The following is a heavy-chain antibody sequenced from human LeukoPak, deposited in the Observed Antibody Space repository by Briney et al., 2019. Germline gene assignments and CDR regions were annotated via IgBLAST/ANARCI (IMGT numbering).Heavy chain of an antibody. Sequence: PGGSLRLSCAASGFTFDDYGMSWVRQAPGKGLEWVSGINWNGGSTGYADSVKGRFTISRDKAKNSLYLQMNSLRAEDTALYYCARRKDGYNYMDVWGKGTTVTVSS. CDR1: GFTFDDYG. V-gene: IGHV3-20*04. CDR3: ARRKDGYNYMDV. CDR2: INWNGGST. D-gene: IGHD5-24*01. J-gene: IGHJ6*03.